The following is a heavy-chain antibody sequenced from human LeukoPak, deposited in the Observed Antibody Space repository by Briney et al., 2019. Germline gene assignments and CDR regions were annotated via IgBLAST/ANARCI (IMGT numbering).Heavy chain of an antibody. V-gene: IGHV1-69*13. CDR3: ARDWGEVGHNYYYGMDV. CDR1: GGTFSSYA. J-gene: IGHJ6*02. D-gene: IGHD3-16*01. Sequence: ASVKVSCKASGGTFSSYAISWVQQAPGQGLEWMGGIIPIFGTANYAQKFQGGVTITADESTSTAYMELSSLRSEDTAVYYCARDWGEVGHNYYYGMDVWGQGTTVTVSS. CDR2: IIPIFGTA.